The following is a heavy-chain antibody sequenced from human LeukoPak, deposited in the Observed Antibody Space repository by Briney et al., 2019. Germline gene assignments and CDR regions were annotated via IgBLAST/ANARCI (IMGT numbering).Heavy chain of an antibody. CDR3: ARHFYGAGSGYYFDS. Sequence: SETLSLTCTVSGGSISSYYWSWIRQPPEKGLEWIAYIDNGGSTNYNPSLKSRLAISGDTSKNQFSLKLTSVTAADTAVYYCARHFYGAGSGYYFDSWGQGTLVTVSS. D-gene: IGHD3-10*01. CDR2: IDNGGST. J-gene: IGHJ4*02. V-gene: IGHV4-59*08. CDR1: GGSISSYY.